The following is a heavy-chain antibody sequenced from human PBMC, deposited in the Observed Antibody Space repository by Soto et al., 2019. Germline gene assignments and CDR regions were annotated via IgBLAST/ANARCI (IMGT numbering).Heavy chain of an antibody. CDR2: IDPSDSQT. J-gene: IGHJ4*02. CDR3: ARQIYDSDTGPNFQYYFDS. Sequence: GESLKISCKGSGYRFTTYWIGWVRQKPGKGLEWMGRIDPSDSQTYYSPSFRGHVTISVTKSITTVFLQWSSLRASDTAMYYCARQIYDSDTGPNFQYYFDSWGQGTPVTVSS. CDR1: GYRFTTYW. V-gene: IGHV5-10-1*01. D-gene: IGHD3-22*01.